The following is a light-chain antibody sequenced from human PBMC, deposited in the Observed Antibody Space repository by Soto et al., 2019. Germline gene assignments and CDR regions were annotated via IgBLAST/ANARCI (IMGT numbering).Light chain of an antibody. J-gene: IGLJ2*01. Sequence: QSALTQPASVSGSPGQSITISCTGTTGDLGNHNYVSWYQQHPGAAPRLLIYEVNNRLSGVSPRFSGSKSGNTASLTISGLQPEDEADYYCSSYTDSSSLLFGGGTQLTVL. CDR2: EVN. CDR3: SSYTDSSSLL. V-gene: IGLV2-14*03. CDR1: TGDLGNHNY.